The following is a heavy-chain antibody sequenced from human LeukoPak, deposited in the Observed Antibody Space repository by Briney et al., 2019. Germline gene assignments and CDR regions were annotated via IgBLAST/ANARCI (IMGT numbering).Heavy chain of an antibody. CDR3: ARDRGYYYDSSGYYFPIDAFDI. D-gene: IGHD3-22*01. CDR1: GYTFTSYY. Sequence: GASVKVSCKASGYTFTSYYMHWVRQPPGQGLEWVGIINPSGGSTSYAQTLQGGVTMTRDTPTSTVYMELSSLRSEDTAVYYCARDRGYYYDSSGYYFPIDAFDIWGQGTMVTVSS. CDR2: INPSGGST. V-gene: IGHV1-46*01. J-gene: IGHJ3*02.